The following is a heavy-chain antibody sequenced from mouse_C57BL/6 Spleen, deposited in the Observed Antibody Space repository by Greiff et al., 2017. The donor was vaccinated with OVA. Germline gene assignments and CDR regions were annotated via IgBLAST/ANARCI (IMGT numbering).Heavy chain of an antibody. D-gene: IGHD4-1*01. V-gene: IGHV1-55*01. Sequence: QVQLKQPGAELVKPGASVKMSCKASGYTFTSYWITWVKQRPGHGLEWIGAIYPGSGSTHYNEKFKSKATLTVDTSSSTAYMQLSSLTSEDSAVYYCAREVGRGYFDVWGTGTTVTVSS. CDR2: IYPGSGST. CDR3: AREVGRGYFDV. CDR1: GYTFTSYW. J-gene: IGHJ1*03.